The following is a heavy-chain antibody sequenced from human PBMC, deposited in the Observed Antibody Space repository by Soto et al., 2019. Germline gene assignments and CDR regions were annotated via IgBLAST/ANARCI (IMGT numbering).Heavy chain of an antibody. V-gene: IGHV4-39*01. D-gene: IGHD3-10*01. CDR3: ARQRAWYGEWAFDL. Sequence: QLQLQESGPGLVKPSETMPLTCTVSGGSLSSDTHYWVWMRQSPGKGREWIGSIKYSGHTFYNPSLERRVTMSVDTAENQFSLNLSPVTAADTAVYYCARQRAWYGEWAFDLWGQGTMVTVSS. CDR2: IKYSGHT. J-gene: IGHJ3*01. CDR1: GGSLSSDTHY.